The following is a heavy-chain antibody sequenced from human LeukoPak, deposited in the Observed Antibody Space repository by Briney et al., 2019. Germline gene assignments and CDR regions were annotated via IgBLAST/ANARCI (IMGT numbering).Heavy chain of an antibody. J-gene: IGHJ6*02. V-gene: IGHV1-2*02. CDR1: RYTFTDYY. CDR2: INPNNGGT. Sequence: GASVKVSCKPSRYTFTDYYIHWVRRAPRQGLEWMGWINPNNGGTTYAQNSQGRVTMTRDTSISTAYMELSRMRSAASAIYYCPRDHCSFANCYEDYYYGMDVWGQGTTVTVSS. CDR3: PRDHCSFANCYEDYYYGMDV. D-gene: IGHD2-2*01.